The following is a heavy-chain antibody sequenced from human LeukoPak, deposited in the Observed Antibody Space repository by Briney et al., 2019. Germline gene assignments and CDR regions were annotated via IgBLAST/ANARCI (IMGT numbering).Heavy chain of an antibody. CDR2: IYYSGTT. CDR3: ARLLYSSGWYSAFDI. V-gene: IGHV4-39*01. J-gene: IGHJ3*02. Sequence: PSETLSLTCTVSGGSISSGNYYWGGIRQPPGKGLEWIGSIYYSGTTYYNPSLKSRVTISVDTSKNQFSLRLSSVTAADTAVYYCARLLYSSGWYSAFDIWGQGTMVTVSS. D-gene: IGHD6-19*01. CDR1: GGSISSGNYY.